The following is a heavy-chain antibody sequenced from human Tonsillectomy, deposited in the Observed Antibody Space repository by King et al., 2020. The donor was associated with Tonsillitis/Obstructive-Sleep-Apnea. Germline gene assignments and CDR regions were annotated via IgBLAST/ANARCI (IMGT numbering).Heavy chain of an antibody. Sequence: QLQESGPGLVKPSETLSLTCTVSGGSISSYYWSWIRQPPGKGLEWIGYIYYSGSTNYNPSLKSRVTISVDTSKNQFSLKLSSVTAADTAVYYCARLGCSSTSCFGDYLYYYMDVWGKGTTVTVSS. D-gene: IGHD2-2*01. CDR2: IYYSGST. CDR3: ARLGCSSTSCFGDYLYYYMDV. J-gene: IGHJ6*03. V-gene: IGHV4-59*01. CDR1: GGSISSYY.